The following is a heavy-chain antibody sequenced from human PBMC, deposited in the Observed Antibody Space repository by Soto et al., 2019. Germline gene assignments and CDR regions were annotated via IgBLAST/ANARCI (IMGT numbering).Heavy chain of an antibody. CDR2: ISYDGSNK. Sequence: SLRLSCAASGFTFSSYAMHWVRQAPGKGLEWVAVISYDGSNKYYADSVKGRFTISRDNSKNTLYLQMSSLRAEDTAVYYCARDGGQWRYFDYWGQGTLVTVSS. V-gene: IGHV3-30-3*01. CDR3: ARDGGQWRYFDY. J-gene: IGHJ4*02. CDR1: GFTFSSYA. D-gene: IGHD3-16*01.